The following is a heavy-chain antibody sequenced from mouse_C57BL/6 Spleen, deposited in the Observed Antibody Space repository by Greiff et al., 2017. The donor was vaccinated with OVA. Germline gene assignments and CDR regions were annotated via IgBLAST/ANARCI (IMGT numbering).Heavy chain of an antibody. CDR3: ARWEYDYGGDY. D-gene: IGHD2-4*01. Sequence: VQLQQPGAELVKPGASVKMSCKASGYTFTSYWITWVKQRPGQGLEWIGDIYPGSGSTNYNEKFKSKATLTADTSSSTAYMRLSSLTSEDSAVYYCARWEYDYGGDYWGQGTTLTVSS. CDR1: GYTFTSYW. CDR2: IYPGSGST. J-gene: IGHJ2*01. V-gene: IGHV1-55*01.